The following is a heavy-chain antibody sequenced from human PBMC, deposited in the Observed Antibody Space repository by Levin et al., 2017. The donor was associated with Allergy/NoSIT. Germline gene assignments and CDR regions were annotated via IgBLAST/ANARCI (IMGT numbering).Heavy chain of an antibody. J-gene: IGHJ6*02. CDR1: GFTLSSYG. V-gene: IGHV3-33*03. D-gene: IGHD3-10*01. Sequence: GGSLRLSCVASGFTLSSYGMNWVRQAPGKGLEWVAAVWYDEKTSYYVDSVKGRFTVSRDISKNTLYLEMNSLRAEDTAVYYCARQYYYGSGTYDHPYYYYAMDVWGQGTTLTVSS. CDR3: ARQYYYGSGTYDHPYYYYAMDV. CDR2: VWYDEKTS.